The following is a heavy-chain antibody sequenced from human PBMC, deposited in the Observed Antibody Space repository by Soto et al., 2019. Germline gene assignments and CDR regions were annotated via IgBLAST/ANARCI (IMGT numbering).Heavy chain of an antibody. V-gene: IGHV1-69*13. CDR3: ARDPGYSSSWYNGDYYCYGMDV. CDR1: GGTFSSYA. D-gene: IGHD6-13*01. Sequence: SVKVYCKASGGTFSSYAISWVRQAPGQGLEWMGGIIPILGTANYAQKFQGRVTITADESTSTAYMELSSLRSEDTAVYYCARDPGYSSSWYNGDYYCYGMDVWGQGTTVTVSS. CDR2: IIPILGTA. J-gene: IGHJ6*02.